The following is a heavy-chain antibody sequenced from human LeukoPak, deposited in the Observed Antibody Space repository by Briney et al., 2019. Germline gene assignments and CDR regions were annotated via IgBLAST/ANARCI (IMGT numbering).Heavy chain of an antibody. J-gene: IGHJ5*02. CDR3: ARNAYCSSTSCYILSGWFDP. CDR2: INPNSGGT. D-gene: IGHD2-2*02. V-gene: IGHV1-2*02. Sequence: ASVKVSCKASGYTFTGYPMRWVRQAPGQGLEWMGWINPNSGGTTYAQKFQGRVTMTRDTSISTAYMELSRLTSDDTAVYYCARNAYCSSTSCYILSGWFDPWGQGTLVTVSS. CDR1: GYTFTGYP.